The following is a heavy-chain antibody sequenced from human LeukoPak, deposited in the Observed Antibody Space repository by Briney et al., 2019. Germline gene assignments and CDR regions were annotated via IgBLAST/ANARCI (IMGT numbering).Heavy chain of an antibody. V-gene: IGHV3-23*01. CDR1: GFTFSGYA. Sequence: GGSLRLSCAASGFTFSGYAMSWVRQAPGKGLEWVSAISGSGDGTYYADSVKGRFTISRDNSKNTLFLQMNSLRAEDTAVYYCAKAGVLTLVRGVIVDYWGQGTLV. D-gene: IGHD3-10*01. CDR3: AKAGVLTLVRGVIVDY. CDR2: ISGSGDGT. J-gene: IGHJ4*02.